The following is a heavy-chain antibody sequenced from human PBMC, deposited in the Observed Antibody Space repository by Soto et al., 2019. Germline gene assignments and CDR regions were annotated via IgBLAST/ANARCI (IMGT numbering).Heavy chain of an antibody. CDR2: ISQDGNNQ. CDR3: AREGGSSGRAGFFDY. D-gene: IGHD6-19*01. J-gene: IGHJ4*02. Sequence: GGSLRLSCEASGFTFSNHPMHWVRQAPGKGLEWLVVISQDGNNQYYGDSADSVKGRFTISRDNSKNTVYLQMNTLRAEDTAIYYCAREGGSSGRAGFFDYWGQGTLVTVSS. V-gene: IGHV3-30*04. CDR1: GFTFSNHP.